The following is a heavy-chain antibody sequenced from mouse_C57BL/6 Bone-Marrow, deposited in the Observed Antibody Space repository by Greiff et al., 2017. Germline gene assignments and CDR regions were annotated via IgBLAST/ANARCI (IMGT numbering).Heavy chain of an antibody. Sequence: QVQLKESGPGLVQPSQCLSITCTVSGFSLTSYGVHWVRQSPGKGLEWLGVIWRGGSTAYNAAFLSRLSITKDNSKSQVFFKMNSLQADDTAIYYYAKTYGSLWYVYVWGTGTTVTVTS. CDR2: IWRGGST. V-gene: IGHV2-5*01. CDR1: GFSLTSYG. D-gene: IGHD1-1*01. J-gene: IGHJ1*03. CDR3: AKTYGSLWYVYV.